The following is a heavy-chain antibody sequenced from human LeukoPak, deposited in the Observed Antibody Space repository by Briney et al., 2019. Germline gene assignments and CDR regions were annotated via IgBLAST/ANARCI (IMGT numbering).Heavy chain of an antibody. J-gene: IGHJ3*02. D-gene: IGHD3-22*01. CDR1: GYTFTSYD. Sequence: ASVKVSCKASGYTFTSYDINWVRQATGQWLEWMGWMNPNSGNTGYAQKFQGRVTMTRNTSISTAYMELSSLRSEDTAVYYCARGGKDYYDSSGYGDAFDIWGQGTMVTVSS. CDR2: MNPNSGNT. V-gene: IGHV1-8*01. CDR3: ARGGKDYYDSSGYGDAFDI.